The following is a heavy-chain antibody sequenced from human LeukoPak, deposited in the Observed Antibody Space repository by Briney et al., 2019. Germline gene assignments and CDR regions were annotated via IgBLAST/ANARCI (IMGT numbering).Heavy chain of an antibody. Sequence: SETLSLTCTVSGGSISRYYWSWIRQPAGKGLEWIGRIYSSETTNYNPSLKSRVTMSVDTSKNQLSLRLSSVTDADTSVYYCARGGRDCSRGSCFDWGQGTLVTVSS. CDR3: ARGGRDCSRGSCFD. V-gene: IGHV4-4*07. D-gene: IGHD2-15*01. CDR2: IYSSETT. CDR1: GGSISRYY. J-gene: IGHJ4*02.